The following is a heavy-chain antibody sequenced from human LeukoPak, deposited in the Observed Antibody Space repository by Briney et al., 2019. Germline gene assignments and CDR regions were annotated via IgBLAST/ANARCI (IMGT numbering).Heavy chain of an antibody. J-gene: IGHJ4*02. CDR3: AYAGGYSNGPFDY. CDR1: GGSISSGDYY. CDR2: IYYSGST. V-gene: IGHV4-30-4*08. D-gene: IGHD5-18*01. Sequence: SQTLSLTCTVSGGSISSGDYYWSWIRQPPGKGLEWIGYIYYSGSTYYNPSLKSRVTISVDTSKNQFSLKLSSVTAADTAVYYCAYAGGYSNGPFDYWGQGTLVTVSS.